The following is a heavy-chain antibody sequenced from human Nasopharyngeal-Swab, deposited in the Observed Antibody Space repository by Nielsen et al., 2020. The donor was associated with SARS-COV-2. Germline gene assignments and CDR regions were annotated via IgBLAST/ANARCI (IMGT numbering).Heavy chain of an antibody. CDR2: IYDSGST. Sequence: WIRQPPGKGLEWIGYIYDSGSTYYNPSLKSRVTISVDKSKNQFSLKLSSVTAADTAVYYCARVVKSLDHITMVQGVRTLDPWGQGTLVTVSS. CDR3: ARVVKSLDHITMVQGVRTLDP. D-gene: IGHD3-10*01. J-gene: IGHJ5*02. V-gene: IGHV4-61*05.